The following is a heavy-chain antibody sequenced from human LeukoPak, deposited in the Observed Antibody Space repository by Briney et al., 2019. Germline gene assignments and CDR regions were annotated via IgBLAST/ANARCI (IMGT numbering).Heavy chain of an antibody. CDR2: IRFDGNNN. CDR1: GFTFSTYG. Sequence: PGGSLRLSCAASGFTFSTYGMHRVRQAPGKGLECVAFIRFDGNNNFQADSVKGRFTISRDNSKNTLYLQMSSLRPDDTAVYYCAKDHYDSSGHRIDYWGQGALVTVSS. D-gene: IGHD3-22*01. V-gene: IGHV3-30*02. CDR3: AKDHYDSSGHRIDY. J-gene: IGHJ4*02.